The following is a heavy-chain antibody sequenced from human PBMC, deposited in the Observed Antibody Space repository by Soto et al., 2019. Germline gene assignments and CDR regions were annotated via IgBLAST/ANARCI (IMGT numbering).Heavy chain of an antibody. D-gene: IGHD5-12*01. Sequence: EVQLLESGGGLVQPGGSLRLSCAASGFTFSSYAMSWVRQAPGKGLEWVSAISGSGGSTYYADSVKGRLTISRDNSKNTLYLQMNSLRAEDPAVYYCARDRDGYNYIVAFDIWGQGTMVTVSS. CDR3: ARDRDGYNYIVAFDI. CDR1: GFTFSSYA. V-gene: IGHV3-23*01. J-gene: IGHJ3*02. CDR2: ISGSGGST.